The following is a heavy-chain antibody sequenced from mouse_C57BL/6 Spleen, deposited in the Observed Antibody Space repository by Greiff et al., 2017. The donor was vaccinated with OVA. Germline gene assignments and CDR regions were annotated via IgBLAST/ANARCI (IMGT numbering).Heavy chain of an antibody. CDR2: IDPEDGET. J-gene: IGHJ4*01. D-gene: IGHD2-4*01. Sequence: VQLQQSGAELVKPGASVKLSCTASGFNIKDYYMHWVKQRTEQGLEWIGRIDPEDGETQYAPKFQGKATITADTSSNTAYLQLSSLTSEDTAVDYCARRGLEYYYAMDYWGQGTSVTVSS. CDR3: ARRGLEYYYAMDY. V-gene: IGHV14-2*01. CDR1: GFNIKDYY.